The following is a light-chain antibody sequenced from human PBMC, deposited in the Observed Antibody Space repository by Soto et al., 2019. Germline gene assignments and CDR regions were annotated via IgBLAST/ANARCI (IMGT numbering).Light chain of an antibody. CDR1: SSDVGGYNY. CDR3: SSYTSSSVYV. Sequence: QSVLTQPASVSGSPGQSITISCTGTSSDVGGYNYVSWYQQHPGKAPKLMIYDVSNRPSGVSNRFSGSKSGNTASLTISGLQAEDEADYYCSSYTSSSVYVFGTETKVTVL. V-gene: IGLV2-14*01. CDR2: DVS. J-gene: IGLJ1*01.